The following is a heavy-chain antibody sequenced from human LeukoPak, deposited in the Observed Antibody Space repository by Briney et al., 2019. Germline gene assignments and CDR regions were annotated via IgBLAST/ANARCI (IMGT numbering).Heavy chain of an antibody. V-gene: IGHV1-69*05. CDR3: ARADPDYGDWGVHY. CDR2: IIPIFGSP. J-gene: IGHJ4*02. D-gene: IGHD4-17*01. Sequence: SVKVSYKASGGTFSSSAISWVRQAPGQGLEWMGGIIPIFGSPNYAQKFQGRVTFTTDESTSPAYMELSSLRSEDTAVYYCARADPDYGDWGVHYWGQGSLVTVSS. CDR1: GGTFSSSA.